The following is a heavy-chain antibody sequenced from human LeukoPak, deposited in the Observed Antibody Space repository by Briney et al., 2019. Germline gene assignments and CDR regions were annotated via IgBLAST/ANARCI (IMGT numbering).Heavy chain of an antibody. CDR3: ARDGSHSGWYNYLGLTDY. D-gene: IGHD6-19*01. CDR2: IKQNGSEK. Sequence: PGGSLRLSCAASGFTFSSYWMSWVRQAPGKGLEWVANIKQNGSEKYYVDSVKGRFTISRDNAKNSLYLQMNSLRAEDTAVYYCARDGSHSGWYNYLGLTDYWGQGTLVTVSS. V-gene: IGHV3-7*01. CDR1: GFTFSSYW. J-gene: IGHJ4*02.